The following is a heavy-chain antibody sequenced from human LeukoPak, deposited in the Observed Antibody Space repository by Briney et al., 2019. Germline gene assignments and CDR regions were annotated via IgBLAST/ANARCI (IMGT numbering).Heavy chain of an antibody. J-gene: IGHJ5*02. CDR2: MYYNGST. V-gene: IGHV4-30-4*08. CDR1: GGSISSGDYY. D-gene: IGHD3-10*01. CDR3: ARTSLGGAWFDP. Sequence: SESLSLTCTVSGGSISSGDYYWSWIRQPPGKGLEWIRYMYYNGSTYYNPSHKRRVTISVDTSKNQFSLKLSSVTAADTAVYYCARTSLGGAWFDPWGQGTLVTVSS.